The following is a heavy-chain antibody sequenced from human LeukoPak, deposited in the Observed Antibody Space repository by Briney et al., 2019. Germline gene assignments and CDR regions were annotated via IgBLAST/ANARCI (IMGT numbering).Heavy chain of an antibody. CDR2: IYYSGST. CDR3: ARQGITIFGVATKRRGWFDR. CDR1: GGSISSGGYS. V-gene: IGHV4-30-4*07. D-gene: IGHD3-3*01. J-gene: IGHJ5*02. Sequence: SQTLSLTCAVSGGSISSGGYSWSWIRQPPGKGLEWIGCIYYSGSTYYNPSLKSRATISVDTSKNQFSLKLSYVTAADTAVYYCARQGITIFGVATKRRGWFDRWGQGTLVTDSS.